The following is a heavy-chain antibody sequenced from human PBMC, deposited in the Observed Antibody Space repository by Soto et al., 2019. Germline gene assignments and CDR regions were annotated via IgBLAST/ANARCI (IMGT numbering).Heavy chain of an antibody. J-gene: IGHJ3*02. CDR2: ILVGGST. CDR3: AKATATGGGAFEI. CDR1: GLSCGSYD. Sequence: GGSLGLACAVSGLSCGSYDMSWVRQAPGKGLEWVSTILVGGSTHYEDSVKGRFTISRDTSKNTVYLQMNSLTAGDTAVYYCAKATATGGGAFEIYGRGTLVTVSS. D-gene: IGHD2-8*02. V-gene: IGHV3-23*01.